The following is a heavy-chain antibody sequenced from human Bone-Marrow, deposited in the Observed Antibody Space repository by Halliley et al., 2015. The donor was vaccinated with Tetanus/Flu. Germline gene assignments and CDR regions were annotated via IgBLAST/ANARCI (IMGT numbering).Heavy chain of an antibody. CDR3: ARDRAGSAEGLDI. J-gene: IGHJ3*02. D-gene: IGHD6-13*01. V-gene: IGHV1-69*04. CDR2: SPPFQGVP. Sequence: MGRSPPFQGVPNYARKFRGRVTIPGEKWTNSAYMELSSLRSDDTAVYCCARDRAGSAEGLDIWGQGTMVTVSS.